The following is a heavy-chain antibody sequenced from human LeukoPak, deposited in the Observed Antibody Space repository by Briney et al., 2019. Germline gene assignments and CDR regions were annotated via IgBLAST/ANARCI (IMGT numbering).Heavy chain of an antibody. J-gene: IGHJ5*02. D-gene: IGHD2-15*01. V-gene: IGHV4-4*07. Sequence: SETLSLTCTVSGGSMSSYYWSWLRQPAGKGLEWIGRINTSGSTNYNPSLKSRVTMSVDTSKNQFSLKVRSVTAADTAVYYCAKEFVYRLLVGSCWIDPWGQGTLVTVSS. CDR1: GGSMSSYY. CDR2: INTSGST. CDR3: AKEFVYRLLVGSCWIDP.